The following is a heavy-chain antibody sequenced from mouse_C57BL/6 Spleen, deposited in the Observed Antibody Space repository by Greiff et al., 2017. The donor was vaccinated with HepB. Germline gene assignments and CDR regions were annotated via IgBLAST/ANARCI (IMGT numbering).Heavy chain of an antibody. CDR1: GYSITSGYY. CDR3: ARESRDDYDYWYFDV. Sequence: EVHLVDSGPGLVKPSQSLSLTCSVTGYSITSGYYWNWIRQFPGNKLEWMGYISYDGSNNYNPSLKNRISITRDTSKNQFFLKLNSVTTEDTATYYCARESRDDYDYWYFDVWGTGTTVTVSS. J-gene: IGHJ1*03. D-gene: IGHD2-4*01. V-gene: IGHV3-6*01. CDR2: ISYDGSN.